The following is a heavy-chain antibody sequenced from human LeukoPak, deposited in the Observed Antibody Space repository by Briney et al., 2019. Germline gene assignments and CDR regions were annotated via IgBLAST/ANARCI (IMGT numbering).Heavy chain of an antibody. CDR3: ARDPTEYFDY. J-gene: IGHJ4*02. Sequence: GGSLRLSCAASGFTFSSYAMHWVRQAPGKGLEYVSAISSNGGSTYYADSVKGRFTISRDNAKNSLYLQMNSLRAEDTAVYYCARDPTEYFDYWGQGTLVTVSS. V-gene: IGHV3-64*04. D-gene: IGHD4-17*01. CDR1: GFTFSSYA. CDR2: ISSNGGST.